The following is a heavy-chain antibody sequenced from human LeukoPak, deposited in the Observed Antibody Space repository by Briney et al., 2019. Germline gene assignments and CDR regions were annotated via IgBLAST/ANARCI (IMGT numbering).Heavy chain of an antibody. CDR1: GFTFSSYA. D-gene: IGHD1-26*01. CDR3: AKSRVGAANWFDT. J-gene: IGHJ5*02. Sequence: GGSLRLSCAASGFTFSSYAMSWVRQAPGKGLEWVSAISGSGGSTYYADSVKGRFTISRDNSKNTLYLQMNSMRADDTAVYYCAKSRVGAANWFDTWGQGTLVTVSS. CDR2: ISGSGGST. V-gene: IGHV3-23*01.